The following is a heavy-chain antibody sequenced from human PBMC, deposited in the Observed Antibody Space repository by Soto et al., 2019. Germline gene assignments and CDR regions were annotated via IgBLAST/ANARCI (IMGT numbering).Heavy chain of an antibody. V-gene: IGHV1-18*04. Sequence: ASVKVSCKASGYTFTNYGVSWVRQAPGQGLEWMGWISAYNGKTNYAQNLQGRVTMTTDTSTTTAHMELRSLRSDDTAVYYCARDFPTFDFWSGYSTVSGMDVWGQGTTVTVSS. D-gene: IGHD3-3*01. CDR3: ARDFPTFDFWSGYSTVSGMDV. CDR1: GYTFTNYG. J-gene: IGHJ6*02. CDR2: ISAYNGKT.